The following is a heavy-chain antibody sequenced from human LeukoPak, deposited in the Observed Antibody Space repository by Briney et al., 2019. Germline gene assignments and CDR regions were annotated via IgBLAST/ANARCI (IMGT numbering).Heavy chain of an antibody. CDR1: GFTVSSNY. D-gene: IGHD2-21*02. J-gene: IGHJ3*02. V-gene: IGHV3-23*01. CDR3: AKVVGGNSLGAFDI. CDR2: ISGSGGST. Sequence: GGSLRLSCAASGFTVSSNYMSWVRQAPGKGLEWVSAISGSGGSTYYADSVKGRFTISRDNSKNTLYLQMNSLRAEDTAVYYCAKVVGGNSLGAFDIWGQGTMVTVSS.